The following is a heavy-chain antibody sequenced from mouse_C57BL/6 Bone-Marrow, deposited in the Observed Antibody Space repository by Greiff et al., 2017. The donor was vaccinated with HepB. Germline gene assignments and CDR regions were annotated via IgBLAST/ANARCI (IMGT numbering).Heavy chain of an antibody. D-gene: IGHD1-1*01. J-gene: IGHJ1*03. CDR1: GFTFSDYG. CDR2: ISSGSSTI. CDR3: ARGYYGSSPYWYFDV. Sequence: DVKLVESGGGLVKPGGSLKLSCAASGFTFSDYGMHWVRQAPEKGLEWVAYISSGSSTIYYADTVKGRFTISRDHDKNTLFLQMTSLRSEDTAMYYCARGYYGSSPYWYFDVWGTGTTVTVSS. V-gene: IGHV5-17*01.